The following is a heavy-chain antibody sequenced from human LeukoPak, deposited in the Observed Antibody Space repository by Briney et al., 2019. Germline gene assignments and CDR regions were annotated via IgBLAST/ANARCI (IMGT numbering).Heavy chain of an antibody. CDR2: ISGDGGTT. V-gene: IGHV3-23*01. J-gene: IGHJ2*01. CDR1: GFTFTAYA. CDR3: AKALDSSSSPRDL. D-gene: IGHD6-13*01. Sequence: PGGSLRLSCTASGFTFTAYAMTWVRQAPGKGLEWVSEISGDGGTTSYADSVKGRFTVSRDNSKTTVYLQMNSLRAEDTAVYYCAKALDSSSSPRDLWGRGTLVTVSS.